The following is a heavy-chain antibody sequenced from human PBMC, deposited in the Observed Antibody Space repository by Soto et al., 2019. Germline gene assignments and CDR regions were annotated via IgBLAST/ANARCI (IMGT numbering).Heavy chain of an antibody. D-gene: IGHD2-2*01. CDR2: IHDSGTT. CDR1: GGSMSSGSYS. V-gene: IGHV4-31*01. Sequence: QVQLQESGPGLVKPSQTLSLTCTVSGGSMSSGSYSSNCLRQHPGKGLEWIGYIHDSGTTYYNSSCKSPVVISIDVSKNEFYLRLGSVTAADTAMYYGARDTRGPANYFDHGGQGTLVAFS. J-gene: IGHJ4*02. CDR3: ARDTRGPANYFDH.